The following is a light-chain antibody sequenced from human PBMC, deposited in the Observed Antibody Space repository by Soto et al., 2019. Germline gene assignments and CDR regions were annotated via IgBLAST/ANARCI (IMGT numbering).Light chain of an antibody. CDR1: TSNIGKNT. CDR3: AAWDDSLKTYV. CDR2: SVN. Sequence: QSVLTQPPSASGTPGQRVTTSCSGSTSNIGKNTVNWYHQLPATAPKNLIYSVNHRPSGVPDRFSGAKSGTSASLAIRGLQSEEEADYYCAAWDDSLKTYVFGSGTKLTVL. V-gene: IGLV1-44*01. J-gene: IGLJ1*01.